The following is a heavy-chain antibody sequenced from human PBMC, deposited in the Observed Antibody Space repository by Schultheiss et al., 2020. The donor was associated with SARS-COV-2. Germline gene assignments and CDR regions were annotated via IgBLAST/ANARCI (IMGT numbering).Heavy chain of an antibody. CDR3: ARDTSSWHRADY. CDR1: GFTVSSNY. Sequence: GGSLRLSCAASGFTVSSNYMSWVRQAPGKGLEWVSVIYSGGSTYYADSVKGRFTISRDNSRNVLYLQMSSLRVEDTAMYYCARDTSSWHRADYWGQGTLVTVSS. D-gene: IGHD6-13*01. J-gene: IGHJ4*02. CDR2: IYSGGST. V-gene: IGHV3-53*01.